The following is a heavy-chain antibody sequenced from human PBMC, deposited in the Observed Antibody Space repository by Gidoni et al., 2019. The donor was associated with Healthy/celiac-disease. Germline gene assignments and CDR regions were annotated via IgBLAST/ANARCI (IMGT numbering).Heavy chain of an antibody. D-gene: IGHD3-10*01. CDR3: ARGTGSRYYYYYGMDV. J-gene: IGHJ6*02. CDR2: IYTSGST. CDR1: GGSISSGSYY. V-gene: IGHV4-61*02. Sequence: QVQLQESGPGLVKPSQTLSLTCTVSGGSISSGSYYWSWIRQPAGKGLEWIGRIYTSGSTNYNPSLKSRVTMSVDTSKNQFSLKLSSVTAADTAVYYCARGTGSRYYYYYGMDVWGQGTTVTVSS.